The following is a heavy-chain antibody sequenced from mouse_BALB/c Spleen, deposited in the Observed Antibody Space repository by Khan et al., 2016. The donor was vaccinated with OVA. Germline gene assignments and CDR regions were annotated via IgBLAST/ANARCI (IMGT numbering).Heavy chain of an antibody. D-gene: IGHD2-14*01. CDR2: ISPSRGYT. J-gene: IGHJ3*01. CDR3: AREGAYYRSDGWFAY. CDR1: GYTFTSYT. Sequence: QLQESGAELARPGASVKMSCKASGYTFTSYTMHWVKQRLGQGLEWIEYISPSRGYTNYNQKSKDKATLTADKSSSPAYMQLSSLTSEDSAVYYCAREGAYYRSDGWFAYWGQGTLVTVSA. V-gene: IGHV1-4*01.